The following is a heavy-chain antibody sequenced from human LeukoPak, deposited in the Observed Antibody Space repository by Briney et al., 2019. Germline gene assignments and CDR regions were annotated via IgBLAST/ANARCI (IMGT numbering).Heavy chain of an antibody. CDR2: MKQDGSQK. Sequence: GGSLRPSCAASGFTFSNYWMAWVRQAPGKGLEWVANMKQDGSQKNYVGSVRGRFIISRDNDKNLLYLQMNSLRAEDTAVYHCARDVGGNLDYWGQGILVTVSS. J-gene: IGHJ4*02. CDR1: GFTFSNYW. CDR3: ARDVGGNLDY. D-gene: IGHD1-26*01. V-gene: IGHV3-7*05.